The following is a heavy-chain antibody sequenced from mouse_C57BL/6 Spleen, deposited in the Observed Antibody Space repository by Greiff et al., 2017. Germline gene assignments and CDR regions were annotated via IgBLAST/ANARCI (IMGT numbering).Heavy chain of an antibody. CDR2: INPNSGST. CDR3: ARGPYLLLRSYYFDY. J-gene: IGHJ2*01. CDR1: GYTFTSYW. D-gene: IGHD1-1*01. V-gene: IGHV1-64*01. Sequence: QVQLQQPGAELVKPGASVKLSCKASGYTFTSYWMHWVKQRPGQGLEWIGMINPNSGSTNYNEKFKSKAPLTVDKSSSTAYMQLSSLTSEVSAVYYGARGPYLLLRSYYFDYWGQGTTRTVSS.